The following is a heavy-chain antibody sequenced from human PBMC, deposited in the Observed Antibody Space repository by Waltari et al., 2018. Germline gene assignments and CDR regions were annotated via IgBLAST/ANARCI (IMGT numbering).Heavy chain of an antibody. Sequence: QVQLVQSGAEVKKPGSSVKVSCKASGGTFSSYAISWVRQAPGQGLEWLGGIIPIFGTGNDAQEFQGRVTITADESTSTAYMELSSLRSEDTAVYYCARSITMVRGVPDDAFDIWGQGTMVTVSS. V-gene: IGHV1-69*01. CDR3: ARSITMVRGVPDDAFDI. CDR2: IIPIFGTG. CDR1: GGTFSSYA. D-gene: IGHD3-10*01. J-gene: IGHJ3*02.